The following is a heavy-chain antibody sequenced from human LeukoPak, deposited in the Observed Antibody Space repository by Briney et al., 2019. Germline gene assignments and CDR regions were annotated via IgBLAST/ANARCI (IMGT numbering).Heavy chain of an antibody. V-gene: IGHV3-9*01. Sequence: GESLRLSCAASGFTFDDYAMHWVRHPPGESVEWVSGIRWKSDSIGYADSVKGRFTISRDNAKNSLYLQMNSLRAEDTALYYCAKDKGQWEPLEYWGQGTLVSVPS. CDR3: AKDKGQWEPLEY. CDR1: GFTFDDYA. CDR2: IRWKSDSI. D-gene: IGHD1-26*01. J-gene: IGHJ4*02.